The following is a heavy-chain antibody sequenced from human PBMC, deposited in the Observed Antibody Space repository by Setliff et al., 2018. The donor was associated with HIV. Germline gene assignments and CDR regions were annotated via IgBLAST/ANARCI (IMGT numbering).Heavy chain of an antibody. CDR3: AKVFVFGIDAFDI. J-gene: IGHJ3*02. CDR1: GFTFSTFA. D-gene: IGHD3-10*02. Sequence: GGSLRLSCAASGFTFSTFAMGWVSQAPGKGLEWVSTVGAVGGPTHYAESVKGRFTISKDNSKNALYLQMSSLRDEDTAVYYCAKVFVFGIDAFDIWGQGTMVTVSS. V-gene: IGHV3-23*01. CDR2: VGAVGGPT.